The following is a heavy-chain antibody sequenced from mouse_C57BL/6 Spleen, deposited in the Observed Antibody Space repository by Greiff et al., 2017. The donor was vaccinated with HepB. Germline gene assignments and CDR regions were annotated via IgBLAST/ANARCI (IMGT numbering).Heavy chain of an antibody. CDR2: INPSTGGT. D-gene: IGHD3-3*01. J-gene: IGHJ3*01. CDR3: ARLGGTSAY. V-gene: IGHV1-42*01. Sequence: VQLQQSGPELVKPRASVKISCKASGYSFTGYYMNWVKQSPEKSLEWIGEINPSTGGTTYNQKFKAKATLTVDKSSSTAYMQLKSLTSEDSAVYYCARLGGTSAYWGQGTLVTVSA. CDR1: GYSFTGYY.